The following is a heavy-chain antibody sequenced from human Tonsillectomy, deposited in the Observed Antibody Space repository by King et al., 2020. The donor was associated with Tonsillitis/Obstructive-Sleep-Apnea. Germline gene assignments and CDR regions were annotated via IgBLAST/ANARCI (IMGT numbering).Heavy chain of an antibody. CDR2: ISRDGSST. V-gene: IGHV3-74*01. D-gene: IGHD4-11*01. CDR3: AKGSNYEEDVFDI. Sequence: VQLVESGGGLVQPGGSLRLSCAASGFTFSSYWMHWVRQAPGKGLVWVSRISRDGSSTLYVDSVKGRFTVSRDNAKNTLYLQMDSLRVEETAVYYCAKGSNYEEDVFDIWGQGTGVTVSS. J-gene: IGHJ3*02. CDR1: GFTFSSYW.